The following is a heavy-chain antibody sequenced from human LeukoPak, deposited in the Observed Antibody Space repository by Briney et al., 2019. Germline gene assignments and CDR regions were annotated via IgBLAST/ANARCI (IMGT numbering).Heavy chain of an antibody. Sequence: SETLSLTCTVSGGSISSSSYYWGWIRQPPGKGLEWIGSIYYSGSTYYNPSLKSRVTISVDTSKNQFSLKLSSVTAADTAMYYCASHEHWFAFDIWGQGTMVTVSS. V-gene: IGHV4-39*07. CDR1: GGSISSSSYY. D-gene: IGHD3-9*01. CDR2: IYYSGST. J-gene: IGHJ3*02. CDR3: ASHEHWFAFDI.